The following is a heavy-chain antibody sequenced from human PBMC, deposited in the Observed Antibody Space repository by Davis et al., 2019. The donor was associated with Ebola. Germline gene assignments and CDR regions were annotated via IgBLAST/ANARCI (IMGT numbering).Heavy chain of an antibody. CDR1: GYSISSGYY. V-gene: IGHV4-38-2*01. J-gene: IGHJ6*03. CDR2: IYHSGST. Sequence: PGGSLRLSCAVSGYSISSGYYWGWIRQPPGKGLEWIGSIYHSGSTYYNPSLKSRVTISVDTSKNQFSLKLSSVTAANTAVYYCARGYYYYYMDVWGKGTTVTVSS. CDR3: ARGYYYYYMDV.